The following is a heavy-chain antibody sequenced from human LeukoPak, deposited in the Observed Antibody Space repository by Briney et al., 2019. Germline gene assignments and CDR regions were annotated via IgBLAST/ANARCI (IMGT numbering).Heavy chain of an antibody. D-gene: IGHD1-1*01. CDR3: ARIKTGTTGDY. CDR1: GYTFTSYG. J-gene: IGHJ4*02. CDR2: INPSGGST. V-gene: IGHV1-46*01. Sequence: GASVKVSCKASGYTFTSYGISWVRQAPGQGLEWMGIINPSGGSTSYAQKFQGRVTMTRDTSTSTVYMELSSLRSEDTAVYYCARIKTGTTGDYWGQGTLVTVSS.